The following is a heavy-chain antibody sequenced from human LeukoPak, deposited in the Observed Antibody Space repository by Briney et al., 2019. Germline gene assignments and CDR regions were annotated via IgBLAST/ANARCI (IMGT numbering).Heavy chain of an antibody. CDR3: ARRDYYDSSGYLY. Sequence: GEPLKISLPRSGYRFTTYWIAWVRPMPGKGLASMGIIYPGDSDTRYSPSFQGQVTISAHKSISTAYLQWSSLKASDTAMYYCARRDYYDSSGYLYWGQGTLVTVSS. D-gene: IGHD3-22*01. J-gene: IGHJ4*02. V-gene: IGHV5-51*01. CDR2: IYPGDSDT. CDR1: GYRFTTYW.